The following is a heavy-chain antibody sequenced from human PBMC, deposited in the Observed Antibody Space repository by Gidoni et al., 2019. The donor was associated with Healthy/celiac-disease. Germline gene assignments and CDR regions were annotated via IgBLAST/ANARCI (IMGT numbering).Heavy chain of an antibody. CDR2: IKQDGSEK. Sequence: EVQLVESGGGLVQPGGSLRLSCAASGFTFSSYWMSWVRQAPGKGLEWVANIKQDGSEKYYVDSVKGRFTISRDNAKNSLYLQMNSLRAEDTAVYYCARWNSSSSNEHYYGMDVWGQGTTVTVSS. CDR3: ARWNSSSSNEHYYGMDV. J-gene: IGHJ6*02. V-gene: IGHV3-7*01. D-gene: IGHD6-6*01. CDR1: GFTFSSYW.